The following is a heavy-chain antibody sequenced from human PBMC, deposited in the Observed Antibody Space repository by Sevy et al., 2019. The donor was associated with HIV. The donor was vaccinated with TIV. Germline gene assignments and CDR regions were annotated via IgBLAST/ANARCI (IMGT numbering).Heavy chain of an antibody. CDR3: ASSYYYDSSGYSRGFDP. Sequence: ASVKVSCKASGGTFSSYAISWVRQAPGQGLEWMGGIIPIFGTANYAQKFQGRVTITADESTSTAYMELSSLRSEDTAGYYCASSYYYDSSGYSRGFDPWGQGTLVTVSS. D-gene: IGHD3-22*01. CDR1: GGTFSSYA. V-gene: IGHV1-69*13. J-gene: IGHJ5*02. CDR2: IIPIFGTA.